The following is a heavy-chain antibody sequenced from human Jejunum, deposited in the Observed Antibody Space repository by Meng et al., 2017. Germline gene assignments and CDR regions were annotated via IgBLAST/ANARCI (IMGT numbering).Heavy chain of an antibody. Sequence: ASVKVSCKASGYTFSDYYIHWVRQDPGQGLEWMGRINPNSGGTNYAQHFQGRITMTRDTSISTAYMELSRLRSDDTAVYYCAREDRSEFDFWGQGTLVTVSS. D-gene: IGHD3-16*02. CDR3: AREDRSEFDF. J-gene: IGHJ4*02. V-gene: IGHV1-2*06. CDR1: GYTFSDYY. CDR2: INPNSGGT.